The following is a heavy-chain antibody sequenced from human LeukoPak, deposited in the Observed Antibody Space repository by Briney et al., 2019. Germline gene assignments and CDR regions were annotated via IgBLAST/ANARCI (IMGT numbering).Heavy chain of an antibody. J-gene: IGHJ3*02. D-gene: IGHD5-24*01. CDR2: IRQSGDIP. CDR3: VRRGGSDGWGAFDI. Sequence: GGSVRLSCGASGLTFRSYCATGAREARGKGWVGGSGIRQSGDIPYYADSVKGRFTISRDNSKNTLSLQMNSLSREDTAIYHCVRRGGSDGWGAFDIWGQGTVVTVSS. CDR1: GLTFRSYC. V-gene: IGHV3-23*01.